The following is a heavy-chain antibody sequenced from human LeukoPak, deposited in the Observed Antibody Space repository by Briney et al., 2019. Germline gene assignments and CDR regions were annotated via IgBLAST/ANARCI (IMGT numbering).Heavy chain of an antibody. CDR2: INTNTGNP. J-gene: IGHJ4*02. CDR1: GYTFTSYA. Sequence: ASVKVSCKASGYTFTSYAMNWVRQAPGQVLEWMGWINTNTGNPTYAQGFTGRFVFSLDTSVSTAYLQISSLKAEDTAIYYCARESGPILGLWSTVDYWGQGTLVTVSS. D-gene: IGHD5-18*01. V-gene: IGHV7-4-1*02. CDR3: ARESGPILGLWSTVDY.